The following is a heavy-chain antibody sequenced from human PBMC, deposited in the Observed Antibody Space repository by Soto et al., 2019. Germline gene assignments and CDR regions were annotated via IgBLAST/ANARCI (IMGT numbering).Heavy chain of an antibody. CDR1: GGSFSGYY. V-gene: IGHV4-34*01. CDR2: INHSGST. CDR3: ARASTVVPAAMFSGYYMDV. Sequence: SETLSLTCAVYGGSFSGYYWSWIRQPPGKGLEWIGEINHSGSTNYNPSLKSRVTISVDTSKNQFSLKLSSVTAADTAVYYCARASTVVPAAMFSGYYMDVWGKGTTVTVSS. J-gene: IGHJ6*03. D-gene: IGHD2-2*01.